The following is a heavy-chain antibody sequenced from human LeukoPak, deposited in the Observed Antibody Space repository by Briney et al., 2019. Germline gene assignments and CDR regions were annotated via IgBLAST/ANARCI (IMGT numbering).Heavy chain of an antibody. CDR3: AKVADFWSGSRKAYFDY. CDR1: GFTFSSYA. J-gene: IGHJ4*02. CDR2: ISGSGGST. Sequence: GGSLRLSCAASGFTFSSYAMSWVRQAPGKGLEWVSAISGSGGSTYYPDSVKGRFTISRDNSKTTLYLQMNSLRAEDTAVYYCAKVADFWSGSRKAYFDYWGQGTLVTVSS. V-gene: IGHV3-23*01. D-gene: IGHD3-3*01.